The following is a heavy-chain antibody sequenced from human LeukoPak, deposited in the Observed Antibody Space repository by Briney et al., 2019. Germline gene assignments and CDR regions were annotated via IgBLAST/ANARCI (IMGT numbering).Heavy chain of an antibody. CDR2: ISASGGGT. J-gene: IGHJ4*02. CDR3: AKGIWSGYRWYFDY. D-gene: IGHD3-3*01. CDR1: GFTFSSYA. Sequence: GGSLRLSCAASGFTFSSYAMSWVRQAPGKGLKWVSAISASGGGTYYADSVKGRFTISRDNSKNTLYLQMNSLRAEDTAVYYCAKGIWSGYRWYFDYWGQGTLVTVSS. V-gene: IGHV3-23*01.